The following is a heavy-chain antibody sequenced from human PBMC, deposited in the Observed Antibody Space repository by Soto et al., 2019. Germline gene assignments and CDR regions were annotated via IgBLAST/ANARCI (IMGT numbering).Heavy chain of an antibody. CDR2: ISGSGGST. CDR1: GFTFSSYA. CDR3: AKHTSSWYYYYGMDV. Sequence: GGSLRLSCAASGFTFSSYAMSWVRQAPGKGLEWVSAISGSGGSTYYADSVKGRFTISRDNSKNTLYLQMNSLRAEDTAVYYCAKHTSSWYYYYGMDVWGQGTTVTVSS. V-gene: IGHV3-23*01. J-gene: IGHJ6*02. D-gene: IGHD6-13*01.